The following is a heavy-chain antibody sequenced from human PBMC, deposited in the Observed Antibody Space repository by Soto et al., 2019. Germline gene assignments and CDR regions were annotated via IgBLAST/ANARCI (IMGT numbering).Heavy chain of an antibody. D-gene: IGHD3-10*01. CDR2: ISYDGSNK. CDR3: VKGPRGPRYYFDY. Sequence: SLTLSLAPFGFTFSSYCKHWARQAPGKGLEWVAVISYDGSNKYYADSVKGRFTISRENPMNTLYLQMGRLRAEDTAVYYCVKGPRGPRYYFDYWGQGTLVTVSS. CDR1: GFTFSSYC. J-gene: IGHJ4*02. V-gene: IGHV3-30*18.